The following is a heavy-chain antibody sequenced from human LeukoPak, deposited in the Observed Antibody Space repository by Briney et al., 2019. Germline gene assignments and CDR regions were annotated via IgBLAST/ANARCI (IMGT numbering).Heavy chain of an antibody. V-gene: IGHV3-30*15. Sequence: GGSLRLSCAASGFTFSNYAIHWVRQAPGKGLEWVALISCDGSNKYYAESVKGRFNISRDNSKNTLELQMSSLRVEDTAVYYCARDRDCGGNGRLGFDYWGQGSLVTVSS. D-gene: IGHD4-23*01. CDR3: ARDRDCGGNGRLGFDY. J-gene: IGHJ4*02. CDR1: GFTFSNYA. CDR2: ISCDGSNK.